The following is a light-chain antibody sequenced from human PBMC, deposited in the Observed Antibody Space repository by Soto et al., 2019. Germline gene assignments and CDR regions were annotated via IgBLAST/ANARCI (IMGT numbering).Light chain of an antibody. J-gene: IGKJ1*01. CDR1: QSVRY. CDR2: GAS. CDR3: QQYDSSPPSWT. V-gene: IGKV3-20*01. Sequence: ETVLTQSPGTLSLSPGERVTLSCRASQSVRYLAWYQQKPGQAPRLLIYGASSRATGIPDRFSGSGSGTDFTLTISRLEPEDFAVYYCQQYDSSPPSWTFGHGTTVEVK.